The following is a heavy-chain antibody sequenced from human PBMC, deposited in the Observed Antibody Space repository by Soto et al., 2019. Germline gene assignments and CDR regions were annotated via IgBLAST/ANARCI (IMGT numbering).Heavy chain of an antibody. CDR3: ARGQGAAVGDYYYHGMDV. Sequence: PXVSLLLSGAASGFIFSGSAIHGVRQASGKGLEWVGRIRSRANNFATSSAASVKGRFTFSRDDSKNTAYLQVNTLKPEDTAVYYCARGQGAAVGDYYYHGMDVWGQGTTVTVSS. D-gene: IGHD2-15*01. J-gene: IGHJ6*02. CDR2: IRSRANNFAT. V-gene: IGHV3-73*01. CDR1: GFIFSGSA.